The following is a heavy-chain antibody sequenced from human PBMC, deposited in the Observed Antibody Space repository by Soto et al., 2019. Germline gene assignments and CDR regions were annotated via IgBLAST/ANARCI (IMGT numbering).Heavy chain of an antibody. D-gene: IGHD1-7*01. CDR2: IWYDGSNK. CDR1: GFTFSSYG. V-gene: IGHV3-33*01. Sequence: QVQLVESGGGVVQPGRSLRLSCAASGFTFSSYGMHWVRQAPGKGLEWVAVIWYDGSNKYYADSVKGRFTISRDNSKNTLYLQMNSLRAEDTAVYYCARDPGITGTTSAIDYWGQGTLVTVSS. J-gene: IGHJ4*02. CDR3: ARDPGITGTTSAIDY.